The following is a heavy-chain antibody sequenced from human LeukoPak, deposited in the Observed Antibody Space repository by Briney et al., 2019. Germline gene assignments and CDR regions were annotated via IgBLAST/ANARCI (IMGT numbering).Heavy chain of an antibody. CDR2: YDIENSKT. V-gene: IGHV1-24*01. D-gene: IGHD6-19*01. J-gene: IGHJ4*02. Sequence: GASVNLSCYFSANAFTVINMHLSRERHGKGHEREWGYDIENSKTIYAQNCQGRVTMTEDTSTDTAFMDLSSLGAADTAVYFGAAGHCRGGWRDRLSLEYWGQGTLVTVSS. CDR3: AAGHCRGGWRDRLSLEY. CDR1: ANAFTVIN.